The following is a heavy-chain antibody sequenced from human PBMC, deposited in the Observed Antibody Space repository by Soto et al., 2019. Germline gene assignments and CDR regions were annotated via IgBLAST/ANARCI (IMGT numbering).Heavy chain of an antibody. CDR3: ASQGLYGSGSYGGAFHI. Sequence: GGSLRLSCAASGFTFSSYAMHWVRQAPGKGLEYASAISSNGGSTYYANSVKGRFTISRDNSKNTLYLQMGSLRAEDMAVYYCASQGLYGSGSYGGAFHIWGQATMVTGSS. J-gene: IGHJ3*02. V-gene: IGHV3-64*01. CDR2: ISSNGGST. CDR1: GFTFSSYA. D-gene: IGHD3-10*01.